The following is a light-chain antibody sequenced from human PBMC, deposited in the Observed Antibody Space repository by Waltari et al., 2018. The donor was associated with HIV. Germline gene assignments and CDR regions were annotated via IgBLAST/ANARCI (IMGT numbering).Light chain of an antibody. Sequence: QSALTQPPSASGSPGQSVTISCTGTSSDIGTYNYVSWYQQHAGKVPKLIIFAVDNRPSGVPDRFFGSTSGNTASLTVSGLQAEDEADYYCTSRGVTTVIFGGGTKVTVL. CDR2: AVD. CDR1: SSDIGTYNY. V-gene: IGLV2-8*01. CDR3: TSRGVTTVI. J-gene: IGLJ2*01.